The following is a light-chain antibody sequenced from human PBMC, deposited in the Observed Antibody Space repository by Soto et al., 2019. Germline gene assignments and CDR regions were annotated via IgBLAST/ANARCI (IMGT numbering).Light chain of an antibody. CDR2: EVT. V-gene: IGLV2-8*01. Sequence: QSALTQPPSASGSPGQSVTISCNGTSSDVGGYNYVSWYQQHPGKAPKLMIYEVTKRPSGVPDRFSGSKSGNTASLTVSGLQAEDEDDYYCSSYAGSNTVVFGGGTKLTVL. CDR3: SSYAGSNTVV. J-gene: IGLJ2*01. CDR1: SSDVGGYNY.